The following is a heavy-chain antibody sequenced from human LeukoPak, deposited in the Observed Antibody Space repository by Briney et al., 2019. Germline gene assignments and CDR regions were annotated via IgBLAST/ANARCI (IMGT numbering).Heavy chain of an antibody. V-gene: IGHV4-59*11. J-gene: IGHJ6*03. CDR3: ARGWYYMDV. Sequence: PSETLSLTCTVSGGSISSHYWSWFRQPPGKGLEWIGYIYYSGSTNYNPSLKSRVTISVDTSKNQFSLKLSSVTAADTAVYYCARGWYYMDVWGKGTTVTVSS. CDR2: IYYSGST. CDR1: GGSISSHY.